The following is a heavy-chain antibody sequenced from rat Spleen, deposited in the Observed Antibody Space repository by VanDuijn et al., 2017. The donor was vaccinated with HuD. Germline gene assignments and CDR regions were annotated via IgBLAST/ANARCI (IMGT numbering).Heavy chain of an antibody. CDR2: ITNASGRT. Sequence: EVQLLESGGGLVQPGGSLKLSCVASGFTFNNYWMTWIRQAPGKGLEWVASITNASGRTYYPDSVKGRFTISRDTAQNTLYLQMNSLRSEDTATYYCTTYSDYATSPFAYWGRGALVTVSS. CDR1: GFTFNNYW. D-gene: IGHD1-6*01. CDR3: TTYSDYATSPFAY. V-gene: IGHV5-31*01. J-gene: IGHJ3*01.